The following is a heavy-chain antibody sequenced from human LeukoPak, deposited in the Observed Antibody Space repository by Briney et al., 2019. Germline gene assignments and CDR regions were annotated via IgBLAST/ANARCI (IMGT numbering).Heavy chain of an antibody. V-gene: IGHV4-34*01. D-gene: IGHD3-10*01. CDR2: INHSGST. Sequence: SETLSLTCAVYGGSFSGYYWSWIRQPPGKGLEWIGEINHSGSTNCNPSLKSRVTISVDTSKNQFSLKLSSVTAADTAVYYCARGRGFGGKYAYNWCDPWGQGTLVTVSS. CDR1: GGSFSGYY. CDR3: ARGRGFGGKYAYNWCDP. J-gene: IGHJ5*02.